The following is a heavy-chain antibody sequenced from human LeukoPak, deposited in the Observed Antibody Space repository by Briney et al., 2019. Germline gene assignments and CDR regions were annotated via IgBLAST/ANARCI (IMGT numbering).Heavy chain of an antibody. CDR1: GGSSSSYY. CDR3: ERGAGGYSYGH. J-gene: IGHJ4*02. Sequence: SETLSLTGTVSGGSSSSYYWSWIRQPPGKGLEWIGYIYYSGSTNYNPSLKSRVTISVDTSKNQFSLKLSSVTPADTAVYYCERGAGGYSYGHWGQGTLVTVSS. CDR2: IYYSGST. V-gene: IGHV4-59*12. D-gene: IGHD5-18*01.